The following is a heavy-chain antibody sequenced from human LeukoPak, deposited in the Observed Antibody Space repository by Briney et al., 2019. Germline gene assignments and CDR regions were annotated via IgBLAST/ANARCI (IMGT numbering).Heavy chain of an antibody. CDR2: INTKGST. V-gene: IGHV4-4*07. CDR3: ARERVDYVWGNYRYWDY. D-gene: IGHD3-16*02. J-gene: IGHJ4*02. Sequence: SETLSLSCTVSGGSFTNYYWSWIRQPAGEGLEWIGHINTKGSTSSNPSLKSPVIMSVDTSKNQFSLKLTSVTGADTAVYYCARERVDYVWGNYRYWDYWGQGILVTVSS. CDR1: GGSFTNYY.